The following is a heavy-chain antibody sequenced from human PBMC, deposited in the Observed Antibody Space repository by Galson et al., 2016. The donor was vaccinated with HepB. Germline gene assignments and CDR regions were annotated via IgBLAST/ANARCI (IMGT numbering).Heavy chain of an antibody. CDR3: ARDPGRDGGMDV. J-gene: IGHJ6*02. CDR1: GFTFSSYA. Sequence: SLRLSCAASGFTFSSYAMHWVRQAPGKGLEWVAVVWFDESNKYYADSVKGRFTISRDNSKNTVYLYMNRLRAEDTAVFYCARDPGRDGGMDVWGQGTTVTVSS. CDR2: VWFDESNK. V-gene: IGHV3-33*08. D-gene: IGHD5-24*01.